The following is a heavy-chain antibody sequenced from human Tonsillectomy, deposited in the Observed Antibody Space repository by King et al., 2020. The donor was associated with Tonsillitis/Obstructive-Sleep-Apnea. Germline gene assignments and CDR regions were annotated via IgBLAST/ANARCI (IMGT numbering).Heavy chain of an antibody. D-gene: IGHD3-9*01. CDR1: GFTFSGYA. J-gene: IGHJ4*02. CDR2: ISINGGST. V-gene: IGHV3-64D*06. Sequence: QLVQSGGGLVQPGGSLRLSCSASGFTFSGYAMHWVRQAPGKGLQYVSAISINGGSTDYADSVKGRFTISRDNSKNTLYLQMSSLRPEDTALYYCAKAGGYFDWLSTYFDYWGQGTLVTVSS. CDR3: AKAGGYFDWLSTYFDY.